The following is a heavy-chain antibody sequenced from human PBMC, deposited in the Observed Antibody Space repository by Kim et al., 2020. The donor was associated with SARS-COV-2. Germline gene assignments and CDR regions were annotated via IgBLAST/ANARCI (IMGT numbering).Heavy chain of an antibody. Sequence: GGSLRLSCAASGFTFDDYAMHWVRQAPGKGLEWVSGISWNSGSIGYADSVKGRFTISRDNAKNSLYLQMNSLRAEDTALYYCAKDNTAMVTFVDYWGQGTLVTVSS. V-gene: IGHV3-9*01. CDR1: GFTFDDYA. CDR2: ISWNSGSI. CDR3: AKDNTAMVTFVDY. J-gene: IGHJ4*02. D-gene: IGHD5-18*01.